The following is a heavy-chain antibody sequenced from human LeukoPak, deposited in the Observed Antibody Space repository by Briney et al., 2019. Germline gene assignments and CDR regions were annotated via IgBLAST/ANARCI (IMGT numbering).Heavy chain of an antibody. CDR1: GGSISSYY. J-gene: IGHJ6*02. CDR2: IYYSGST. V-gene: IGHV4-59*01. Sequence: SETLSLTCTVYGGSISSYYWSWIRQPPGKGLEWIGYIYYSGSTNYNPSLKSRVTISVDTSKNQFSLKLSSVTAADTAVYYCARVGTTHYYYYGMDVWGQGTTVTVSS. D-gene: IGHD1-1*01. CDR3: ARVGTTHYYYYGMDV.